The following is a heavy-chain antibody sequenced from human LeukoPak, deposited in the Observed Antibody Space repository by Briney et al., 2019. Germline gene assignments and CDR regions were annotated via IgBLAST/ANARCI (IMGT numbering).Heavy chain of an antibody. CDR1: GGSISNYD. J-gene: IGHJ2*01. D-gene: IGHD6-13*01. CDR2: IYTSGST. CDR3: ARLSSSWYQDWYFDL. Sequence: PSETPSLTCTVSGGSISNYDWSWIRQPAGKGLEWIGRIYTSGSTNYNPSLKSRVTMSEDTSKKQFSLKLSSVTAADTAVYYCARLSSSWYQDWYFDLWGRGTLVTVSS. V-gene: IGHV4-4*07.